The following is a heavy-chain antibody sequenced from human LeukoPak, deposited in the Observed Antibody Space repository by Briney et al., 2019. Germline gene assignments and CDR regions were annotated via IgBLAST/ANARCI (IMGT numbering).Heavy chain of an antibody. CDR3: GRVIAGAIDY. J-gene: IGHJ4*02. V-gene: IGHV3-7*01. Sequence: PGGSLRLSCVLSGPTFSDAWMSWVRQAPGKGLEWVANINLDGSERFYVDFVKGRFTISRDNADNSMYLQMNSLRAEDTAVYYCGRVIAGAIDYWGQGTLVTVSS. CDR2: INLDGSER. D-gene: IGHD6-13*01. CDR1: GPTFSDAW.